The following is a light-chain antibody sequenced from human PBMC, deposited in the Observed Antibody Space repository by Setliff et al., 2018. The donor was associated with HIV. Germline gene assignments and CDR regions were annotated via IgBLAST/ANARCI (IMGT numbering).Light chain of an antibody. CDR3: QQYNNWLRST. V-gene: IGKV3-15*01. CDR2: AAS. Sequence: EIVMTQSPASLSVSPGEGATLSCRASQSVSSNLAWYQQKPGQAPRLLIHAASTKATDIPARFSGSGSGTEFTLTIASLQSEDVAVYYCQQYNNWLRSTFGGGTKVDIK. J-gene: IGKJ4*01. CDR1: QSVSSN.